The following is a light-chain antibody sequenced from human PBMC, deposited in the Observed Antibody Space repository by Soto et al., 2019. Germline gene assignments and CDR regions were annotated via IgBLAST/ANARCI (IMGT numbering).Light chain of an antibody. V-gene: IGKV3-20*01. J-gene: IGKJ1*01. CDR1: QSVRSNF. CDR3: QRYDSFRT. Sequence: EIVLTQSPGTLSLSPGERATLSCRASQSVRSNFLAWYQRKPGQAPRLLIYGASNRATGIPDRFSSSGSGTDFTLTITRLEPEDFAMYYCQRYDSFRTFGQGTKVDIK. CDR2: GAS.